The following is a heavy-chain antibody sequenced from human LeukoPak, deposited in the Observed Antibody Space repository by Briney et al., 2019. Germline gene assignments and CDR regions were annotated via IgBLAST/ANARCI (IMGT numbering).Heavy chain of an antibody. V-gene: IGHV3-21*01. D-gene: IGHD4-17*01. Sequence: PGGSLRLSCAASGFTFSSYSMSWVRQAPGKGLEWVSSISSSSSYIYYADSVKGRFTISRDNAKNSLYLQMNSLRAEDTAVYYCARDKYGDYVIDYWGQGTLVTVSS. CDR1: GFTFSSYS. CDR2: ISSSSSYI. CDR3: ARDKYGDYVIDY. J-gene: IGHJ4*02.